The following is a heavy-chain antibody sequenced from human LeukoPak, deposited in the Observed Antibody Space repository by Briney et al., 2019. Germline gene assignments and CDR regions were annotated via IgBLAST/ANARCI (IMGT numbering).Heavy chain of an antibody. CDR2: IYPGNSDT. J-gene: IGHJ4*02. V-gene: IGHV5-51*01. Sequence: GESLKISCKGSGYSFTNYWIGWVRQMPGEGLEWMGIIYPGNSDTRYSPSFQGQVTISADKSITTAYLQWSSLKASDTAMYYCARRHDNSGFFVFWGQGTLVTVSS. CDR1: GYSFTNYW. D-gene: IGHD3-22*01. CDR3: ARRHDNSGFFVF.